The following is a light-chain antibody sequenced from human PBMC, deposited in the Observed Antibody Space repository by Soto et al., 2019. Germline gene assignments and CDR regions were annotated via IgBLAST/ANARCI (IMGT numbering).Light chain of an antibody. Sequence: QSALTQPASVSGSPGQSITISCTGTSSEVGGYNYVSWYQQHPGKAPKLMIYDVSNRPSGVSNRFSGSKSGNTASLTISWLQAEDEADYYCSSYTSSSTPLYVFGTGTKVTVL. CDR3: SSYTSSSTPLYV. J-gene: IGLJ1*01. CDR1: SSEVGGYNY. CDR2: DVS. V-gene: IGLV2-14*01.